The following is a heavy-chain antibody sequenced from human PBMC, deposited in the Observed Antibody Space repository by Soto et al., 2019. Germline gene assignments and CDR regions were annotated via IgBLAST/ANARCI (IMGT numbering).Heavy chain of an antibody. CDR2: ISGTSTYI. J-gene: IGHJ4*02. Sequence: EVQLVESGGGLVKPGGSLRLSCAASGFTFSSYSMSWVRQAPGKGLEWVSSISGTSTYIYYADSVRGRFTISRDNAKNSLYLQMNSLRAEDTAVYYCARGAPTGTLDDFEYWGQGTLVTVSS. CDR1: GFTFSSYS. D-gene: IGHD1-1*01. CDR3: ARGAPTGTLDDFEY. V-gene: IGHV3-21*01.